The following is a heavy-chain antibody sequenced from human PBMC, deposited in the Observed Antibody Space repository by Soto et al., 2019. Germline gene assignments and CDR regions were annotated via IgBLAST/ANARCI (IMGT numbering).Heavy chain of an antibody. J-gene: IGHJ6*02. Sequence: SVKVSCNAFGGTFSSYAISWVRQAPGQGLEWMGGIIPIFGTANYAQKFQGRVTITADKSTSTAYVELSSLRSEDTAVYYCARTSIAVAGTYYYYGMDVWGQGTTVTVSS. CDR3: ARTSIAVAGTYYYYGMDV. CDR1: GGTFSSYA. D-gene: IGHD6-19*01. V-gene: IGHV1-69*06. CDR2: IIPIFGTA.